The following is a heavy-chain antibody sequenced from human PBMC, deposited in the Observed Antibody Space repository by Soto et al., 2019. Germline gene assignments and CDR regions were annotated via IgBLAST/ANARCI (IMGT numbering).Heavy chain of an antibody. CDR3: ATNNRASYHFDY. V-gene: IGHV1-69*13. D-gene: IGHD3-16*02. Sequence: ASVKVSCKAFGGTFSSYAISWVRQAPGQGLEWMGGIIPLFGTTNYAPKFQGRVAITADERARTAYMDLSSLKSEDTAVYYCATNNRASYHFDYWAREPWSPSPQ. CDR1: GGTFSSYA. J-gene: IGHJ4*02. CDR2: IIPLFGTT.